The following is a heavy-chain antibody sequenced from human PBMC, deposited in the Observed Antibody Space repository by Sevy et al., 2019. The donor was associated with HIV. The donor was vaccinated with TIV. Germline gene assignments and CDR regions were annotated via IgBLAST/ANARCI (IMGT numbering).Heavy chain of an antibody. V-gene: IGHV3-74*01. D-gene: IGHD6-13*01. J-gene: IGHJ4*02. CDR1: GFTFSNYW. CDR3: ASRREAGPFPFDY. Sequence: GGSLRLSCAASGFTFSNYWMHWVRQAPGKGLVWVSRINTDGSVPSYADSVTGRSNADSVKGRFTISRDNAKNTLYLQINSLRVEDTAVYYCASRREAGPFPFDYWGQGTLVTVSS. CDR2: INTDGSVP.